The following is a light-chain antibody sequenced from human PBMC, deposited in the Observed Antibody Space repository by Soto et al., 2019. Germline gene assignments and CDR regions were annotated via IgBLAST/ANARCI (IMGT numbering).Light chain of an antibody. V-gene: IGKV1-9*01. CDR3: QQLNSYPNT. CDR1: RGISSY. Sequence: DIQLTQSPSFLSASVGDRVTITCRASRGISSYLAWYQQKPGKAPKLLIYAASTLQSGVPSRFSGSGSGTEFTLTISNLQPEDFATYYCQQLNSYPNTFGQGTKLEIK. J-gene: IGKJ2*01. CDR2: AAS.